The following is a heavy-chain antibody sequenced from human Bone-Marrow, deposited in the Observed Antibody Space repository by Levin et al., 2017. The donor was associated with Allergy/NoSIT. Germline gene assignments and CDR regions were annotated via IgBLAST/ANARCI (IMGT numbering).Heavy chain of an antibody. D-gene: IGHD2-2*01. CDR2: ARNKANSYTT. Sequence: PGESLKISCAASGFTLSDHYLDWVRQAPGKGLEWVGRARNKANSYTTEYAASVKGRFTISRDESKNSLYLQMNSRKTEDTAVYYCATSSSPPSYYHVYMDVWGKGTTVTVSS. V-gene: IGHV3-72*01. CDR3: ATSSSPPSYYHVYMDV. J-gene: IGHJ6*03. CDR1: GFTLSDHY.